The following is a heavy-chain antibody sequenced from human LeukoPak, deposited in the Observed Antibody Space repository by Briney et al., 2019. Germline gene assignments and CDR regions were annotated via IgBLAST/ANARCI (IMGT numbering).Heavy chain of an antibody. CDR3: AREEGDYYDSSGYYFPLVY. V-gene: IGHV3-23*01. D-gene: IGHD3-22*01. CDR1: GFTFSSYA. CDR2: ISGSGGST. Sequence: GGSLRLSCAASGFTFSSYAMSWVRQAPGKGLEWVSAISGSGGSTYYADSVKGRFTISRDNSKNSLYLQMNSLRAEDTAVYYCAREEGDYYDSSGYYFPLVYWSQGTLVTVSS. J-gene: IGHJ4*02.